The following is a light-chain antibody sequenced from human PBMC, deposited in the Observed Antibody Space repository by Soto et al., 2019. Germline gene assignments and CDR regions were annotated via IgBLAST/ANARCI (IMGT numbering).Light chain of an antibody. J-gene: IGLJ3*02. CDR3: GTWDSSLTNGRAV. CDR1: SSNIGAGYD. CDR2: DNS. V-gene: IGLV1-40*01. Sequence: QSVLTQPPSLSGAPGQRVTISCTGSSSNIGAGYDVHWYQHLPGTAPKLLIYDNSNRPSGVPDRFSGSKSGTSASLAITGLQAEDEADYYCGTWDSSLTNGRAVFGGGTKLTVL.